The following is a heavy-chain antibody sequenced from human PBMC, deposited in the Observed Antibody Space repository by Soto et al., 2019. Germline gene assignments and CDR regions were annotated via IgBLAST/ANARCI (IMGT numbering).Heavy chain of an antibody. CDR1: GYTFTSYG. CDR2: INAYNGNT. J-gene: IGHJ5*02. Sequence: QVQLVQSGAEVKKPGASVKVSCKASGYTFTSYGISWVRQAPGQGPEWMGWINAYNGNTNYAQKLQDRVTMTTDTATSTAYVELRRLRSDDTAVYYCARVLPPFDPWGQGTLVTVSS. V-gene: IGHV1-18*01. CDR3: ARVLPPFDP.